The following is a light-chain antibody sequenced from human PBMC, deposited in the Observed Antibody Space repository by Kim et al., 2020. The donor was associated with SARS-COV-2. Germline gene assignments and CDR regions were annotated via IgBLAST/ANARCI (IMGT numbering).Light chain of an antibody. CDR1: QSIDYY. V-gene: IGKV1-39*01. CDR2: AAS. CDR3: LQHNTYPIT. Sequence: DIQMTQSPSSLSASVGDRVTITCRASQSIDYYLNWYQQKPGKAPNLLVYAASTLQSGVPSRFSGSVSGTDYTLTISSLQPEDFATYFCLQHNTYPITFGQGTRLEIK. J-gene: IGKJ5*01.